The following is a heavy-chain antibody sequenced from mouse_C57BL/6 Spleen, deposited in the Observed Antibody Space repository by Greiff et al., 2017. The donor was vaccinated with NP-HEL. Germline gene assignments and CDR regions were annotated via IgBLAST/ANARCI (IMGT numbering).Heavy chain of an antibody. CDR2: INPSNGGT. CDR3: ARAGLHWYFDV. D-gene: IGHD3-3*01. J-gene: IGHJ1*03. V-gene: IGHV1-53*01. CDR1: GYTFTSYW. Sequence: QVQLQQPGTELVKPGASVKLSCKASGYTFTSYWMHWVKQRPGQGLEWIGNINPSNGGTNYNEKFKSKATLTVDKPSSTAYMQSSSLTSEDSAVYLCARAGLHWYFDVWGTGTTVTVSS.